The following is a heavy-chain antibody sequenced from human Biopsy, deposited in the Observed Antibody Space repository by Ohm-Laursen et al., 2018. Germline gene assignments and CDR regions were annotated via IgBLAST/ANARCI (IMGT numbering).Heavy chain of an antibody. CDR3: TRGGYYYDSLAYYYWFDP. Sequence: ATVKISCKASGYTFTGYHVHWVRQAPGQGLEWMGWINAKTGDTNYAQKFQGRVTMTGDTSISTAYVDLSSLRSDDTAVYYCTRGGYYYDSLAYYYWFDPWGQGTLVTVSS. V-gene: IGHV1-2*02. CDR1: GYTFTGYH. CDR2: INAKTGDT. J-gene: IGHJ5*02. D-gene: IGHD3-22*01.